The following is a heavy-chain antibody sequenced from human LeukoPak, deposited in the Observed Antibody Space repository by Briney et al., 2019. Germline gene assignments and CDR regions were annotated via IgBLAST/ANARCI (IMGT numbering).Heavy chain of an antibody. CDR3: ARHSISMVRGVIPYNWFDP. Sequence: SETLSLTCTVSGGSIGSYYWSWIRQPPGKGLEWIGYIYNSGSTNYSPSLKSRVSISVDTPKNQFSLKLSSVTAADTAVYYCARHSISMVRGVIPYNWFDPWGQGTLVTVSS. D-gene: IGHD3-10*01. CDR2: IYNSGST. J-gene: IGHJ5*02. V-gene: IGHV4-59*08. CDR1: GGSIGSYY.